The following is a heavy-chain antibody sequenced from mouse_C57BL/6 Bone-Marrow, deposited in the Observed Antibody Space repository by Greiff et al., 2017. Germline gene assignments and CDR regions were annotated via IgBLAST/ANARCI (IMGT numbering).Heavy chain of an antibody. CDR2: IDPENGDT. Sequence: VQLKQSGAELVRPGASVKLSCTASGFNIKDDYMHWVKQRPEQGLEWIGWIDPENGDTEYASKFQGKATITADTSSNTAYLQLSSLTSEDTAVYYCTTGSVDYWCQGTTLTVSS. V-gene: IGHV14-4*01. D-gene: IGHD1-1*01. CDR3: TTGSVDY. CDR1: GFNIKDDY. J-gene: IGHJ2*01.